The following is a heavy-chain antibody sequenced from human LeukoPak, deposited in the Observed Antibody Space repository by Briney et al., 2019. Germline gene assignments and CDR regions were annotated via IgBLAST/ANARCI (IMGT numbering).Heavy chain of an antibody. D-gene: IGHD2-15*01. Sequence: SETLSLTCAVYGGSFSGYYWSWIRQPRGKGLEWIGEINHSGSTNYNPSLKSRVTIPVDTSKNQFSLKLSSVTAADTAVYYCARGRGYCSGGSCYWGWFNWFEPWGQGTLVTVSS. CDR2: INHSGST. V-gene: IGHV4-34*01. CDR1: GGSFSGYY. CDR3: ARGRGYCSGGSCYWGWFNWFEP. J-gene: IGHJ5*02.